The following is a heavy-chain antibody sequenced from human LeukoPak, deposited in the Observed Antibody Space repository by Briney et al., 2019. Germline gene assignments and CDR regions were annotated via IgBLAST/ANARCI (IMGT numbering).Heavy chain of an antibody. CDR1: GGSVSSSKW. J-gene: IGHJ4*02. Sequence: SETLSLTCVVSGGSVSSSKWWSWVRQPPGKGLEWIGQVYHDGGTKYNPSLKSRVTILVDKSKNQFSLKLSSVTAADTAVYFCASQYGSGLYHFDYWGQGTLVFVSP. CDR2: VYHDGGT. V-gene: IGHV4-4*02. D-gene: IGHD3-10*01. CDR3: ASQYGSGLYHFDY.